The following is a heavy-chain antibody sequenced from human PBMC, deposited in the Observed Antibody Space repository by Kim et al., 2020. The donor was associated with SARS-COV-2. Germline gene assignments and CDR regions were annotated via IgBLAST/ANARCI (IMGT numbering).Heavy chain of an antibody. CDR2: ISSSSSYI. CDR1: GFTFSSYS. V-gene: IGHV3-21*01. J-gene: IGHJ6*02. Sequence: GGSLRLSCAASGFTFSSYSMNWVRQAPGKGLEWVSSISSSSSYIYYADSVKGRFTISRDNAKNSLYLQMNSLRAEDTAVYYCARGGGDRLRFSLSFHRGMDVWGQGTTVTVSS. D-gene: IGHD3-3*01. CDR3: ARGGGDRLRFSLSFHRGMDV.